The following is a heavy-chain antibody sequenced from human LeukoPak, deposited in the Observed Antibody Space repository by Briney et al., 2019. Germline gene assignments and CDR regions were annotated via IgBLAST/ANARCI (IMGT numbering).Heavy chain of an antibody. Sequence: SETLSLTCTVSGGSISNYYWSWIRQPPGKGLEWIGNIFYSGSSNYSPSLKSRVTISVDTSKNQFSLKLRSVTAADTAVYYCARAHEYSISWSYFDYWGQGTLVTVSS. CDR3: ARAHEYSISWSYFDY. V-gene: IGHV4-59*01. CDR1: GGSISNYY. J-gene: IGHJ4*02. CDR2: IFYSGSS. D-gene: IGHD6-13*01.